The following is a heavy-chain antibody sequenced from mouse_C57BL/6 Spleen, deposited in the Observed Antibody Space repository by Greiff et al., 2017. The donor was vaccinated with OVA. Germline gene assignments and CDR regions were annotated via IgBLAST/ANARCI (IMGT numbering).Heavy chain of an antibody. J-gene: IGHJ3*01. Sequence: QVQLQQSGAELVRPGTSVKVSCKASGYAFTNYLLEWVKQRPGPGLEWIGVINPGSGGTNYNEKFKGKATVTADKSSSTAYMQLSSLTSEDSAVYFCARGDYGSRTWFAYWGQGTLVTVAA. CDR3: ARGDYGSRTWFAY. CDR2: INPGSGGT. V-gene: IGHV1-54*01. D-gene: IGHD1-1*01. CDR1: GYAFTNYL.